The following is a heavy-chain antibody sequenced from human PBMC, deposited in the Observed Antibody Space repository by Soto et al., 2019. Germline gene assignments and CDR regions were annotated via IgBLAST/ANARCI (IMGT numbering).Heavy chain of an antibody. D-gene: IGHD2-15*01. J-gene: IGHJ2*01. CDR1: GFTFSDYY. CDR3: ARESPYCSGGSCSPRWLQLGWYFDL. V-gene: IGHV3-11*06. CDR2: ISSSSSYT. Sequence: QVQLVESGGGLVKPGGSLRLSCAASGFTFSDYYMSWIRQAPGKGLEWVSYISSSSSYTNYADSVKGRFTISRDNAKNSLYLQMNSLSAEDTAVYYCARESPYCSGGSCSPRWLQLGWYFDLWGRGTLVTVSS.